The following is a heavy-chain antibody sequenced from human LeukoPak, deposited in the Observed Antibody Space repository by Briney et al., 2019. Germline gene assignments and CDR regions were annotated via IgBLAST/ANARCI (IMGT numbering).Heavy chain of an antibody. CDR3: ARRVAMVDY. Sequence: ASQTLSLTCTVSGGSISSGSYYWSWIRQPAGKGLEWIGRIYTSGSTNYNPSLKSRVTISVDTSKNQFSLKLSSVTAADTAVYYCARRVAMVDYWGQGTPVTVSS. V-gene: IGHV4-61*02. CDR2: IYTSGST. J-gene: IGHJ4*02. D-gene: IGHD5-12*01. CDR1: GGSISSGSYY.